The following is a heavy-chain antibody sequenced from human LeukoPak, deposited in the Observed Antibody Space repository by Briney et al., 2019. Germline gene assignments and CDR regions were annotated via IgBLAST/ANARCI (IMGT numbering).Heavy chain of an antibody. CDR1: GGTFSSYA. D-gene: IGHD2-15*01. J-gene: IGHJ3*02. Sequence: GSSVKVSCKASGGTFSSYAISWVRQAPGQGLEWMGIINPSGGSTSYAQKFQGRVTMTRDTSTSTVYMELSSLRSEDTAVYYCARNAVVVGSAFDIWGQGTMVTVSS. V-gene: IGHV1-46*01. CDR3: ARNAVVVGSAFDI. CDR2: INPSGGST.